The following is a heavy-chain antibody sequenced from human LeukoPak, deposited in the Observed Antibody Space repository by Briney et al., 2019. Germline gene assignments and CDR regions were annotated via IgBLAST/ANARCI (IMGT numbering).Heavy chain of an antibody. D-gene: IGHD3-22*01. Sequence: SETLSLTCTVSGGSISSSSYYWGWIRQPPGKGLEWIGSIYYSGSTYYNPSLKSRVTISVDTSKNQFSLKLSSVTAADTAVYYCARPYDSSGYYGYWGQGTLVTLSS. CDR1: GGSISSSSYY. CDR2: IYYSGST. J-gene: IGHJ4*02. CDR3: ARPYDSSGYYGY. V-gene: IGHV4-39*01.